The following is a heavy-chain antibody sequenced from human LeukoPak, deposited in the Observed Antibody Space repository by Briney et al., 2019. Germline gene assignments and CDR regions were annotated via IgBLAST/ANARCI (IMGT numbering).Heavy chain of an antibody. CDR3: ARTDPYGDYANWFDP. Sequence: SETLSLTCTVSGYSISSGYYWGWIRQPPGKGLQWIGSIYHSGSTYYNPSLKSRVTISIDTSKNQVSLKLSSVTAADTAVYYCARTDPYGDYANWFDPWGQGTLVTVSS. J-gene: IGHJ5*02. D-gene: IGHD4-17*01. CDR1: GYSISSGYY. CDR2: IYHSGST. V-gene: IGHV4-38-2*02.